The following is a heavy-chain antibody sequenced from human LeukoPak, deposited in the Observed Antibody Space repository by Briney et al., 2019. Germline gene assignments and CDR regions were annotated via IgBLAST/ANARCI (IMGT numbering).Heavy chain of an antibody. D-gene: IGHD2-2*02. Sequence: GSLRLSCAVSGFIVSSNYMSWIRQPPGKGLEWIGEINHSGSTNYNPSLKSRVTISVDTSKNQFSLKLSSVTAADTAVYYCARICSSTSCYKYYYGMDVWGQGTTVTVSS. CDR2: INHSGST. V-gene: IGHV4-34*01. CDR1: GFIVSSNY. J-gene: IGHJ6*02. CDR3: ARICSSTSCYKYYYGMDV.